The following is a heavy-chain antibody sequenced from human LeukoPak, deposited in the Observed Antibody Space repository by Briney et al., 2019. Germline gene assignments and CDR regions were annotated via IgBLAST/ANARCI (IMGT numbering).Heavy chain of an antibody. CDR2: IYSGGST. Sequence: GGSLRLSCAASGVSVSSNYMIWVRQAPGKGLEWVSIIYSGGSTYHADSVKGRFTISRDNSKNTLYLQMNSLRAEDTAVFYCARVSLGSRTSCDCCPPDYWGRGALVTVSS. J-gene: IGHJ4*02. CDR3: ARVSLGSRTSCDCCPPDY. V-gene: IGHV3-53*01. D-gene: IGHD2-21*01. CDR1: GVSVSSNY.